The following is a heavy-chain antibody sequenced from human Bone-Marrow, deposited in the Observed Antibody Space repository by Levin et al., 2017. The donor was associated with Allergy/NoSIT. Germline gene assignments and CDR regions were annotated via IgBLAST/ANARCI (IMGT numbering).Heavy chain of an antibody. J-gene: IGHJ3*02. V-gene: IGHV3-30*04. CDR3: ARGGGGSGWHDLFDI. CDR1: GFAFGSYA. Sequence: GESLKISCVASGFAFGSYAIHWVRQAPGKGLEWVAVISSDGTIKNYADSVKGRFTISRDISKNALYLQMNSLRVEEMAIYYCARGGGGSGWHDLFDIWGPGTMLTVSS. D-gene: IGHD6-19*01. CDR2: ISSDGTIK.